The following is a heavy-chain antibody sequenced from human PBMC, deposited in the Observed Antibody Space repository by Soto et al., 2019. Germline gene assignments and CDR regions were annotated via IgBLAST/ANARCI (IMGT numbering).Heavy chain of an antibody. Sequence: QVQLQESGPGLVKPSQTLSLTCTVSGGSISSGGYYWSWIRQHPGKGLEWIGYIYYSGSTYYNPSLKSRVTISVDTSKNQFSLKLSSVTAADTAVYYCARDHDPLYFKWFDPWGQGTLVTVSS. J-gene: IGHJ5*02. CDR2: IYYSGST. CDR3: ARDHDPLYFKWFDP. CDR1: GGSISSGGYY. D-gene: IGHD3-9*01. V-gene: IGHV4-31*03.